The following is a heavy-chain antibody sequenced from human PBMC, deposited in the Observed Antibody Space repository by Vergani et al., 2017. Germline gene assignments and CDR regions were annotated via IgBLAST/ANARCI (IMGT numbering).Heavy chain of an antibody. J-gene: IGHJ4*02. V-gene: IGHV6-1*01. D-gene: IGHD6-13*01. CDR3: ARSRHDPGYSSSWYGYYFDY. CDR1: GDSVSSNSAA. Sequence: QVQLQQSGPGLVKPSQTLSLTCAISGDSVSSNSAAWNWIRQSPSRGLEWLGRTYYRSKWYNDYAVSVKSRITINPDTSKNQFSLQLNSVTPEDTAVYYCARSRHDPGYSSSWYGYYFDYWGQGTLVTVSS. CDR2: TYYRSKWYN.